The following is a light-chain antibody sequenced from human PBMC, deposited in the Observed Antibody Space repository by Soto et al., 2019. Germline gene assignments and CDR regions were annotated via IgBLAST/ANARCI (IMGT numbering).Light chain of an antibody. Sequence: EIVLTQSPGTLSLSPGERATLSCRASQSVSSNYLAWYQQKPGQTPRLLIYDASSRATGIPDRFSGSGSGKDFTLTISRLEPEDFSVYYCQQYGSSRTFGQGTRLEIK. V-gene: IGKV3-20*01. CDR3: QQYGSSRT. CDR2: DAS. J-gene: IGKJ5*01. CDR1: QSVSSNY.